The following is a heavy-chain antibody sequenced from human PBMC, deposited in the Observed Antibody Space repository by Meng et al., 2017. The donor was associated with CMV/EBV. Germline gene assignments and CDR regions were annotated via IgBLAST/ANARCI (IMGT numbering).Heavy chain of an antibody. D-gene: IGHD6-13*01. CDR3: ARQHNSSSWIINWFDP. CDR1: GYTFTGYY. CDR2: INPNSGGT. V-gene: IGHV1-2*02. Sequence: QVRWVHSGDEVQKPGTVVKVPCKASGYTFTGYYMHWVRQAPGQGLEWMGWINPNSGGTNYAQKFQGRVTMTRDTSISTAYMELSRLRSDDTAVYYCARQHNSSSWIINWFDPWGQGTLVTVSS. J-gene: IGHJ5*02.